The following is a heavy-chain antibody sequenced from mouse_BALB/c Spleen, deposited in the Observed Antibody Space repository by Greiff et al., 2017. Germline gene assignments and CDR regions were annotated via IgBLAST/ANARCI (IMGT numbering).Heavy chain of an antibody. CDR1: GFTFSDYY. D-gene: IGHD3-3*01. CDR3: ARSPRGNYFDY. Sequence: VQLKESGGGLVKPGGSLKLSCAASGFTFSDYYMYWVRQTPEKRLEWVATISDGGSYTYYPDSVKGRFTISRDNAKNNLYLQMSSLKSEDTAMYYCARSPRGNYFDYWGQGTTLTVSS. V-gene: IGHV5-4*02. CDR2: ISDGGSYT. J-gene: IGHJ2*01.